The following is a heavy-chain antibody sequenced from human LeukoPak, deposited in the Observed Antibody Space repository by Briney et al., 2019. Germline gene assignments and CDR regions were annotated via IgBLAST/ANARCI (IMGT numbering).Heavy chain of an antibody. V-gene: IGHV3-7*01. CDR1: GFTFSTYW. CDR3: ARDGDSSGWYNGYFDY. D-gene: IGHD6-19*01. J-gene: IGHJ4*02. CDR2: IKQDGSEK. Sequence: GGSLRLSCAASGFTFSTYWMSWVRQAPGKGLGWVANIKQDGSEKYYVDSVKGRFTISRDNAKNSLYLQMNSLRAEDTAVYYCARDGDSSGWYNGYFDYWGQGTLVTVSS.